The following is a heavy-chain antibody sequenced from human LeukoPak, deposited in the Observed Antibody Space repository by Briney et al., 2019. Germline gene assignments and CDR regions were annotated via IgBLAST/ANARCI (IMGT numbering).Heavy chain of an antibody. D-gene: IGHD4-17*01. CDR1: GYTFTSYA. Sequence: ASVRVSCKASGYTFTSYAMNWVRQAPGQGLEWMGWINTNTGNPTYAQGFTGRFVFSLDTSVSTAYLQICSLKAEDTAVYYYARVGGDYEYYYYGMDVWGQGTTVTVSS. V-gene: IGHV7-4-1*01. CDR3: ARVGGDYEYYYYGMDV. CDR2: INTNTGNP. J-gene: IGHJ6*02.